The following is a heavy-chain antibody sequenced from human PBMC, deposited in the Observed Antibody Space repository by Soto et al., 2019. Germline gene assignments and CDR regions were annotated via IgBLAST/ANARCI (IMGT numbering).Heavy chain of an antibody. CDR1: GFNFRTYG. CDR3: ARDRQKWLTSPLDP. Sequence: QIQLVESGGAVVQPGGSLRLSCVASGFNFRTYGMHWVRQAPGKGLEWVANIFYDGISTYYADAVRGRFSVSRDNSKNTVDLQMTSLKEDDTAVYYCARDRQKWLTSPLDPWGQGTLVTVSS. D-gene: IGHD6-19*01. CDR2: IFYDGIST. V-gene: IGHV3-30*03. J-gene: IGHJ5*02.